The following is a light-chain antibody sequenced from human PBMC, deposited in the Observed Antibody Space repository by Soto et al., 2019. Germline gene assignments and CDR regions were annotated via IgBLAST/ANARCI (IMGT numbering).Light chain of an antibody. CDR2: GNN. CDR1: SSNIGAGYD. CDR3: QSYATGLSVLYV. J-gene: IGLJ1*01. V-gene: IGLV1-40*01. Sequence: QSVLTQPPSVSGAPGQRVTISCTGSSSNIGAGYDVHWYQQLPGTAPKLLIYGNNNRPSGVPDRFSGSKSGTSASLAVTGLQAEDEADYYCQSYATGLSVLYVFGTGTKATVL.